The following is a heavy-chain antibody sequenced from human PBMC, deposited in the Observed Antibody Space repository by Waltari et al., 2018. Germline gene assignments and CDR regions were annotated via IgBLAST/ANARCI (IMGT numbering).Heavy chain of an antibody. D-gene: IGHD2-2*01. V-gene: IGHV3-30*02. Sequence: QVQLVESGGGVVQPGGSLRLSCAASGFTFSSYGMHWVRQAPGKGLEWVAFIRYDGSNKYYADSVKGRFTISRDNSKNTLYLQMNSLRAEDTAVYYCAKERGYCSSTSCRYLDYWGQGTLVTVSS. J-gene: IGHJ4*02. CDR2: IRYDGSNK. CDR3: AKERGYCSSTSCRYLDY. CDR1: GFTFSSYG.